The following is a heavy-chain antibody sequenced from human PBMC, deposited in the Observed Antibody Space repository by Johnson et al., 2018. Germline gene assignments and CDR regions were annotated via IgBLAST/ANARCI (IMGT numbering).Heavy chain of an antibody. D-gene: IGHD6-13*01. CDR1: GFTFSNYA. CDR2: ISGSGGST. CDR3: ARVVGSSRYVTCDI. Sequence: VQLVQSGGGLVQPGGSLRLSCAASGFTFSNYAMSWARQAPGKGLEWVSTISGSGGSTYYADSVKGRFTISRDNSNNTLDVQMNSLRAEDTAVNYCARVVGSSRYVTCDIWGQGTMVTVSS. J-gene: IGHJ3*02. V-gene: IGHV3-23*04.